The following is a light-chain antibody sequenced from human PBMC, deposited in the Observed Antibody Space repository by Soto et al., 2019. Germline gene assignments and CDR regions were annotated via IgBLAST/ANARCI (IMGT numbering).Light chain of an antibody. Sequence: DVVLTQTVLSSPVTVGQPASISASFIQALVPRDGNTYLSWLHQRPGQPPRLLFYKVSERFSGAPDRFSGSGAGTDFTLKISRVETEDVGVYYCMQSTHFPCTFGQGTKLEI. CDR3: MQSTHFPCT. CDR2: KVS. J-gene: IGKJ1*01. CDR1: QALVPRDGNTY. V-gene: IGKV2-24*01.